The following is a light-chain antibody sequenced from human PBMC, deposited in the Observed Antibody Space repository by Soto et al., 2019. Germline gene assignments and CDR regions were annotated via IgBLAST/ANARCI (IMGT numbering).Light chain of an antibody. Sequence: QSVLTQPPSVSEAPGQSVTISCSGSASNVGTQFVSWYQQLPGAAPKLLIYDNDKRPSDIPDRFSGSKSDTSATLTITGLQTGDAADYYCGTWDSGLTVGIFGGGTKLTVL. CDR3: GTWDSGLTVGI. J-gene: IGLJ2*01. V-gene: IGLV1-51*01. CDR2: DND. CDR1: ASNVGTQF.